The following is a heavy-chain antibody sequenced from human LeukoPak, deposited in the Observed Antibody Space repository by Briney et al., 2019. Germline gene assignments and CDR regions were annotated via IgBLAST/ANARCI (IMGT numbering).Heavy chain of an antibody. D-gene: IGHD4-17*01. Sequence: PSETLSLTCTVSGGSISSGSYYWSWIRQPAGKGLEWIGRIYTSGSTNYNPSLKSRVTISVDTSKNQFSLKLSSVTAADTAVYYCARTVDYGDYFDYWGQGTLVTVSS. J-gene: IGHJ4*02. CDR1: GGSISSGSYY. V-gene: IGHV4-61*02. CDR2: IYTSGST. CDR3: ARTVDYGDYFDY.